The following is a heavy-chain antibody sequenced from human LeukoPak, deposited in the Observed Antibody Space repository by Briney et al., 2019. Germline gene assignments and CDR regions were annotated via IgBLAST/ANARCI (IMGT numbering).Heavy chain of an antibody. Sequence: GGSLRLSCAASGFTFSTYAMHWVRQAPGKGLEWVSGISWNSGSIGYADSVKGRFTISRDNSKNTLYLQMNSLRAEDTAVYYCAKDLNSSGSPDYWGQGTLVTVSS. CDR1: GFTFSTYA. V-gene: IGHV3-9*01. CDR3: AKDLNSSGSPDY. J-gene: IGHJ4*02. CDR2: ISWNSGSI. D-gene: IGHD3-22*01.